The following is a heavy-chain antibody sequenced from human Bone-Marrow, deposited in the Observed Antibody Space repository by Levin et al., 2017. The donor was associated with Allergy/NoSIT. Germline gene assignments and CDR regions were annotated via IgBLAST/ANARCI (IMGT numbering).Heavy chain of an antibody. D-gene: IGHD5-12*01. CDR3: ARAEWNSGYAPFDY. J-gene: IGHJ4*02. Sequence: ASVKVSCKASGYTFTGYYMHWVRQAPGQGLEWMGWINPNSGGTVYSQNFQGRVAMTRDTSISTAYMEVNRLRCDETAVYYCARAEWNSGYAPFDYWGQGTLVTVSA. CDR2: INPNSGGT. V-gene: IGHV1-2*02. CDR1: GYTFTGYY.